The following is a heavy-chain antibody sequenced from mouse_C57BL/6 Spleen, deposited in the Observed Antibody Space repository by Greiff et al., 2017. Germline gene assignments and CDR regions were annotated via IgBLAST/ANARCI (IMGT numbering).Heavy chain of an antibody. Sequence: QVQLQQSGAELVKPGASVKLSCKASGYTFTSYWMPWVKQRPGQGLEWIGMIHPNSGSTNYNEKFKSKATLTVDKSSSTAYMQLSSLTSEDSAVXYCAQTAQDTDYWGQGTTLTVSS. J-gene: IGHJ2*01. CDR3: AQTAQDTDY. D-gene: IGHD3-2*02. CDR2: IHPNSGST. V-gene: IGHV1-64*01. CDR1: GYTFTSYW.